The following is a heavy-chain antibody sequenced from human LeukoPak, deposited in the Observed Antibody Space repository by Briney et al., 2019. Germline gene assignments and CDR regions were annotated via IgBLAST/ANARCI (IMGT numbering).Heavy chain of an antibody. Sequence: GGSLRLSCAASGFTFSTYWMHWVRQAPGKGLVWVSRIKSDGSSTNYADSVKGRFTISRDNAKNSLYLQMNSLRAEDTAVYYCARDQTEYYDSSGYYLGGQGTLVTVSS. CDR2: IKSDGSST. D-gene: IGHD3-22*01. CDR3: ARDQTEYYDSSGYYL. CDR1: GFTFSTYW. V-gene: IGHV3-74*01. J-gene: IGHJ4*02.